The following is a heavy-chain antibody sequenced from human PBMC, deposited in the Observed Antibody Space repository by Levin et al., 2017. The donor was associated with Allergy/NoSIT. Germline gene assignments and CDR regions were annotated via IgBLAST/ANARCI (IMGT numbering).Heavy chain of an antibody. CDR2: IYYSGST. D-gene: IGHD3-10*01. V-gene: IGHV4-59*01. CDR1: GDSIRGSY. Sequence: SPTLSLPCTVSGDSIRGSYWSWLRQAPGKGLEWIGHIYYSGSTNYNPSFKSRTTLSVDMSRNQFSLKLSSVTAGDTAVYYCARDKIIMLRGDTYYYGMDVWGQGTTVTVSS. J-gene: IGHJ6*02. CDR3: ARDKIIMLRGDTYYYGMDV.